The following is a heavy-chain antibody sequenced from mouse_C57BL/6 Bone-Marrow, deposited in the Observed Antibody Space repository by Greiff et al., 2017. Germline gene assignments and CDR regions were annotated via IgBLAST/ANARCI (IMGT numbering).Heavy chain of an antibody. CDR2: IYPGSGST. D-gene: IGHD3-2*02. V-gene: IGHV1-55*01. CDR1: GYTFTSYW. CDR3: AVDSSCYGWFAF. J-gene: IGHJ3*01. Sequence: QVQLQQPGAELVKPGASVKMSCKASGYTFTSYWITWVKQRPGQGLEWIGDIYPGSGSTNYNEKFKSKATLTVDTPSSTAYMQLSSLTSEDSAVYYCAVDSSCYGWFAFWDQGTLVTVSA.